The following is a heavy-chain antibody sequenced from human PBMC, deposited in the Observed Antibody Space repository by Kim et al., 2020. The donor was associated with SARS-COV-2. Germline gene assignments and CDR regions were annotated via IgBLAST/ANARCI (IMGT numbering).Heavy chain of an antibody. V-gene: IGHV3-7*01. Sequence: GGSLRLSCAASGFTFSSYWMSWVRQAPGKGLEWVANIKQDGSEKYYVDSVKGRFTISRDNAKNSLYLQMNSLRAEDTAVYYCARFRHIVVVPAAILGYWGQGTLVTVSS. CDR3: ARFRHIVVVPAAILGY. D-gene: IGHD2-2*01. CDR2: IKQDGSEK. J-gene: IGHJ4*02. CDR1: GFTFSSYW.